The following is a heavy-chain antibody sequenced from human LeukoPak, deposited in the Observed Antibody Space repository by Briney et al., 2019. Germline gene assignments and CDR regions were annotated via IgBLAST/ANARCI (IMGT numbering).Heavy chain of an antibody. V-gene: IGHV3-21*01. D-gene: IGHD2-2*01. CDR1: GFSFSSYS. Sequence: PGGSLRLSCAASGFSFSSYSMNWVRQAPGKGLEWVSSVSSSSSYIYYADSVKGRFTISRDNAKNSLYLQMNSLRAEDTAVYYCAKGYCSSTSCYGYYYYGMDVWGQGTTVTVSS. J-gene: IGHJ6*02. CDR3: AKGYCSSTSCYGYYYYGMDV. CDR2: VSSSSSYI.